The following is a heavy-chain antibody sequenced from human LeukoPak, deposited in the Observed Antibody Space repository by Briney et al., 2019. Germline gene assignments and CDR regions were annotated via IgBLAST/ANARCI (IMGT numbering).Heavy chain of an antibody. J-gene: IGHJ6*02. CDR2: IIPIFGTA. D-gene: IGHD3-22*01. V-gene: IGHV1-69*13. CDR3: ARPVYDSSGYYSPRHYYGMDV. CDR1: GGTFSSYA. Sequence: ASVKVSCKASGGTFSSYAISWVRQAPGQGLEWMGGIIPIFGTANYAQKFQGRVTITADESTSTAYMELSSLRSEDTAVYYCARPVYDSSGYYSPRHYYGMDVWGQGTTVTVSS.